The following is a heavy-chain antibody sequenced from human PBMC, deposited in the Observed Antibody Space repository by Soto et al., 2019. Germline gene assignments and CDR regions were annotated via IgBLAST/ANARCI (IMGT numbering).Heavy chain of an antibody. CDR2: ISYDGSNK. CDR1: GFTFRIYA. CDR3: ARGDREDIVVVIVARPGEYGVDV. J-gene: IGHJ6*02. V-gene: IGHV3-30-3*01. D-gene: IGHD2-15*01. Sequence: QVQLVESGGGVVQPGRSLRLSCAASGFTFRIYAMHWVRQAPGKGLECVAVISYDGSNKFYRDSVKGRFTISRDNSKNTLCLQINCLRYEETAVYYCARGDREDIVVVIVARPGEYGVDVWGQGTTVTVSS.